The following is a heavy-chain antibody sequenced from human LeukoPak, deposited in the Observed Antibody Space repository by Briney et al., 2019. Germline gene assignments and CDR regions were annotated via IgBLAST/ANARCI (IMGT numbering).Heavy chain of an antibody. J-gene: IGHJ4*02. Sequence: PSETLSLTCTVAGGSISSSSYYWGWIRQPPGRGLEWFASIYYSGSTYYNPSLKSRVTVSVDTSKNQFSLKLSSVTAADTAVYYCAREGRVEYSSSDYFDYWGQGTLVTVSS. CDR3: AREGRVEYSSSDYFDY. CDR2: IYYSGST. V-gene: IGHV4-39*07. D-gene: IGHD6-6*01. CDR1: GGSISSSSYY.